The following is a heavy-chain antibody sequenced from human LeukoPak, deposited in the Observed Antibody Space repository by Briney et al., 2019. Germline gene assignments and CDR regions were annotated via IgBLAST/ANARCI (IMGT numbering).Heavy chain of an antibody. CDR3: ATSRTFDY. Sequence: GGSLRLSCAASGFTFNAFAMSWVRQAPGKGLEWVSRIKSDGSSTSYADSVKGRFTISRDNAKNTVYLQMNSLRAEDTAVYYCATSRTFDYWGQGTLVTVSS. CDR1: GFTFNAFA. J-gene: IGHJ4*02. V-gene: IGHV3-74*01. CDR2: IKSDGSST.